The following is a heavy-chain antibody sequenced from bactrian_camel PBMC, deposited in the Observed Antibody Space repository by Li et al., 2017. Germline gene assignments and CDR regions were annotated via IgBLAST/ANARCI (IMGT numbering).Heavy chain of an antibody. J-gene: IGHJ4*01. D-gene: IGHD3*01. Sequence: VQLVESGGGSAQAGGSMRLSCAAVAHFDSMGWFRQAPGMEREGVAAIDADGSTSYADSVKGRFTISKDNAKSTLYLQMNSLKHEDTAINYCAARAGDICAVYETLYSYWGQGTQVTVS. CDR1: AHFDS. V-gene: IGHV3S53*01. CDR3: AARAGDICAVYETLYSY. CDR2: IDADGST.